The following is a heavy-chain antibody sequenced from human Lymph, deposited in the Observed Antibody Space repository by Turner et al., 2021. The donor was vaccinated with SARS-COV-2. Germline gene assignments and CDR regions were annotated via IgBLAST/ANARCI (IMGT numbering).Heavy chain of an antibody. Sequence: QVQLVESGGGVVQPGRSLRLSCAASGFTFSTYAMHWVRQAPGKGLEWVALISYDGSNKYYADSVKGRFTISRDNSKNTLYLQMNSLRTEDTAVYYCARDVGGYLGYWGQGTLVTVS. CDR1: GFTFSTYA. CDR2: ISYDGSNK. J-gene: IGHJ4*02. CDR3: ARDVGGYLGY. D-gene: IGHD3-16*01. V-gene: IGHV3-30-3*01.